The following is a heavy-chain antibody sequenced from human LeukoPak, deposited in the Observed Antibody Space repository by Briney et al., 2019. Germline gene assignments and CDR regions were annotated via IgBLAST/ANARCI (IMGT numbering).Heavy chain of an antibody. CDR3: ASHYFGSRGSYAEYFQH. CDR2: ISSSSRTI. D-gene: IGHD3-22*01. CDR1: GXTFSRYI. J-gene: IGHJ1*01. Sequence: PWGSLRLSCSASGXTFSRYIMNWVRQAPGKGLEWISYISSSSRTIHYADSVKGRFTISRDSAENSLDLQMNSLRDEDTAVYYCASHYFGSRGSYAEYFQHWGQGALVIVSS. V-gene: IGHV3-48*02.